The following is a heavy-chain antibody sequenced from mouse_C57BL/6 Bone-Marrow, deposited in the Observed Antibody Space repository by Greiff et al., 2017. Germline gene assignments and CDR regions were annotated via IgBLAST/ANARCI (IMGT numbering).Heavy chain of an antibody. CDR3: TTPSTNGRDYWYFGV. D-gene: IGHD1-1*01. Sequence: VQLQQSGAELVRPGASVKLSCTASGFNIKDDYMHWVNQRPEQGLEWIGWIDPENGDTEYASKFKGKDTITADTSSNTAYLQLSSLTSEDTAVYYWTTPSTNGRDYWYFGVWGTGTTVTVSS. CDR1: GFNIKDDY. CDR2: IDPENGDT. V-gene: IGHV14-4*01. J-gene: IGHJ1*03.